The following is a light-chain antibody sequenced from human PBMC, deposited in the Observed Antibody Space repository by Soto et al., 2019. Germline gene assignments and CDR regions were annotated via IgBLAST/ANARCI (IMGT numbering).Light chain of an antibody. CDR3: QQYGSSLPWT. V-gene: IGKV3-20*01. Sequence: EIVLTQSPATLSSFPGDRVTLSCRASQYINTRLAWYQHRPGQAPRLLIYQTSLRATGIPDRFSGSGSATDFTLTIAGLEPEDFAMYYCQQYGSSLPWTFGQGTKVDI. CDR1: QYINTR. J-gene: IGKJ1*01. CDR2: QTS.